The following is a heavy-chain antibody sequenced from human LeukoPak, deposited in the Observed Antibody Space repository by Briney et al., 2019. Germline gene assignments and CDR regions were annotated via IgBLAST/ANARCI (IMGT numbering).Heavy chain of an antibody. V-gene: IGHV3-13*01. D-gene: IGHD2-15*01. Sequence: GGSLRLSCAASGFTFSSYDMHWVRQATGQGLEWVSAIGTAGDTYYPGYVKGRFTISRENAKNSLYLQMNSLRAGDTAVYYCARGYCSGGSCYYYYGMDVWGQGTTVTVSS. CDR1: GFTFSSYD. CDR2: IGTAGDT. J-gene: IGHJ6*02. CDR3: ARGYCSGGSCYYYYGMDV.